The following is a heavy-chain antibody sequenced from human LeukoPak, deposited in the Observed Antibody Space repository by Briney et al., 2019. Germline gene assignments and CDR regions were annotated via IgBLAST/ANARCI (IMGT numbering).Heavy chain of an antibody. V-gene: IGHV1-8*01. D-gene: IGHD2-15*01. CDR3: ARVVVATFWYYYYYMDV. Sequence: ASVKVSCKASGYTFTSYDINWVRQATGQGLEWMGWMNPNSGNTGYAQKFQGRVTMTRNTSISTAYMELNSLRSEDTAVYYCARVVVATFWYYYYYMDVWGKGTTVTVSS. J-gene: IGHJ6*03. CDR2: MNPNSGNT. CDR1: GYTFTSYD.